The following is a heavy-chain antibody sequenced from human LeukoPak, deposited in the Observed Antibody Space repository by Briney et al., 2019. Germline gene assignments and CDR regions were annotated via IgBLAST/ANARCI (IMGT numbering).Heavy chain of an antibody. V-gene: IGHV3-30*02. Sequence: PGGSLRLSCAASGFTFSSYGMHWVRQAPGKGLEWVAFIRYDGSNKYYADSVKGRFTISRDNSKNTLYLQMNSLRAEDTAVYYCAKDWQWLDGSGVDYWGQGTLVTVSS. CDR3: AKDWQWLDGSGVDY. J-gene: IGHJ4*02. CDR2: IRYDGSNK. CDR1: GFTFSSYG. D-gene: IGHD6-19*01.